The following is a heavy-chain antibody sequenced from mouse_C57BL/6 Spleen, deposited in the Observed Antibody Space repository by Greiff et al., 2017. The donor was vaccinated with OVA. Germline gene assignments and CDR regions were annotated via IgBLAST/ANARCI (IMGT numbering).Heavy chain of an antibody. J-gene: IGHJ2*01. D-gene: IGHD2-2*01. Sequence: VQLQQSGPELVKPGASVKISCKASGYAFSSSWMNWVKQRPGKGLEWIGRIYPGDGDTNYNGKFKGKATLTADKSSSTAYMQLSSLTSEDSAVYFCVPSMVTTGGVYFDYWGQGTTLTVSS. V-gene: IGHV1-82*01. CDR2: IYPGDGDT. CDR1: GYAFSSSW. CDR3: VPSMVTTGGVYFDY.